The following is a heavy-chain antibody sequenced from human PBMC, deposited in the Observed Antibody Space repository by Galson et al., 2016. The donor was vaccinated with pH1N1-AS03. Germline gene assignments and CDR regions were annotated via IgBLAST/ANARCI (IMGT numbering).Heavy chain of an antibody. CDR3: ATGVASVTGSGALGY. Sequence: SLRLSCAASGLSVTDYYMAWIRQAPGKGLECVSCISWNGDFIRYADSVRGRFTISRDSATDSVHLRMDNLRIEDTAVYYCATGVASVTGSGALGYWGQGTLVTVSS. CDR1: GLSVTDYY. D-gene: IGHD3-10*01. V-gene: IGHV3-11*04. J-gene: IGHJ4*02. CDR2: ISWNGDFI.